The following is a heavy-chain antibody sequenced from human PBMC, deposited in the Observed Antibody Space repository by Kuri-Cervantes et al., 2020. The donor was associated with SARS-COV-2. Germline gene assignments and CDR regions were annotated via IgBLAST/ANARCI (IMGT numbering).Heavy chain of an antibody. CDR2: IDSSSYYI. D-gene: IGHD3-16*01. Sequence: GGSLRLSCAASGFTFSGYSMNWIRQAPGKGLEWVASIDSSSYYIYHADSVKGRLTISRDNSKNTVSLHMNSLRAEDTAMYYCARGAANYYYMDVWGKGTTVTVSS. CDR3: ARGAANYYYMDV. V-gene: IGHV3-21*01. J-gene: IGHJ6*03. CDR1: GFTFSGYS.